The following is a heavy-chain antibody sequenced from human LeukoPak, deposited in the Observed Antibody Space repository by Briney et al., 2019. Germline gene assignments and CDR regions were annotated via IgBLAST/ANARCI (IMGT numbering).Heavy chain of an antibody. CDR3: STLRGDYF. CDR2: IKSIPDGGTT. Sequence: GGSLRLSCAASGFTFSNAWMSWARQAPGKGLEWVGRIKSIPDGGTTDYAAPVKGRFTVSRDDSKTTAYLQMNSLKTEDTAVMLFSTLRGDYFCGQGALVAVSS. J-gene: IGHJ4*01. D-gene: IGHD3-10*01. V-gene: IGHV3-15*01. CDR1: GFTFSNAW.